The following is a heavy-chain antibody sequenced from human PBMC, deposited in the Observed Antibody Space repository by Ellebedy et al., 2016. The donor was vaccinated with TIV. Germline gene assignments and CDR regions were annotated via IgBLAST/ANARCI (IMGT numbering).Heavy chain of an antibody. D-gene: IGHD1-26*01. Sequence: ASVKVSCKASGYTFTSYGISWVRQAPGQGLEWMGWISAYNGNTNYAQKLQGRVTMTTDTSTSTAYMELRSLRSDDTAVYYCARVRNSGSYLIQGWFDPWGQGTLVTVSS. CDR1: GYTFTSYG. CDR2: ISAYNGNT. CDR3: ARVRNSGSYLIQGWFDP. J-gene: IGHJ5*02. V-gene: IGHV1-18*01.